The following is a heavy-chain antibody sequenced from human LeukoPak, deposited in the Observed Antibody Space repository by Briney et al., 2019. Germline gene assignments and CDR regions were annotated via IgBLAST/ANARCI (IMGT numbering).Heavy chain of an antibody. Sequence: GGSLRLCCAASGFTFSSYGMHWVRQAPGKGLEWVAVIWYDGSNKYYADSVKGRFTISRDNSKNTLYLQMNSLRAEDTAVYYCAKVSGSVAGTSLDYWGQGTLVTVSS. V-gene: IGHV3-33*06. J-gene: IGHJ4*02. CDR1: GFTFSSYG. CDR2: IWYDGSNK. CDR3: AKVSGSVAGTSLDY. D-gene: IGHD6-19*01.